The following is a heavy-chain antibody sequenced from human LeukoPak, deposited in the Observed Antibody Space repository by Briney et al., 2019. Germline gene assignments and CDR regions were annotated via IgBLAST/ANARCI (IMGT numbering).Heavy chain of an antibody. CDR2: IYHSGST. Sequence: SETLSLTCAVSGGSISSSNWWSWVRHPPGKGLEWIGEIYHSGSTNYNPSLKSRVTISVDKSKNQFSLKLSSVTAADPAVYYCASRAVDIVAPIAFDYWGQGTLVTVSS. J-gene: IGHJ4*02. CDR1: GGSISSSNW. V-gene: IGHV4-4*02. CDR3: ASRAVDIVAPIAFDY. D-gene: IGHD5-12*01.